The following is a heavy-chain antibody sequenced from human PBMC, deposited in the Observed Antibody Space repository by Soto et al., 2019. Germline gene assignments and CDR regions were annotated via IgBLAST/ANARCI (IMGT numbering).Heavy chain of an antibody. CDR2: IYYTGID. D-gene: IGHD2-15*01. V-gene: IGHV4-59*12. J-gene: IGHJ4*02. CDR3: SDEPRLLPF. CDR1: GDSITNSY. Sequence: QVQLQESGPGLVRPSETLSLTCTVSGDSITNSYWSWFRQPPGKGLESIAYIYYTGIDNYNPSLKSRVTVSLDTSKNQFSLKLTSVTAADTAIYFCSDEPRLLPFWGQGILVAVSS.